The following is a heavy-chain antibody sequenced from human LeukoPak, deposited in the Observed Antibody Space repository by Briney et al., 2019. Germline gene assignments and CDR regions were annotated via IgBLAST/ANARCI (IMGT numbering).Heavy chain of an antibody. CDR3: ARAMRSGYDY. D-gene: IGHD5-12*01. V-gene: IGHV3-48*02. Sequence: GGSLRLSCAASGFSFSSYGMNWVRQAPGKRLEWVSYIGSRSSSIYYADSVKGRFTVSRDDARNLLYLQMNSLRDEDTAVYYCARAMRSGYDYWGQGTLVTVSS. CDR1: GFSFSSYG. J-gene: IGHJ4*02. CDR2: IGSRSSSI.